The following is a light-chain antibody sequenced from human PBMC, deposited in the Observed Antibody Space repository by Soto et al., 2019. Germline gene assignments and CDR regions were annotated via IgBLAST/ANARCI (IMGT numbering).Light chain of an antibody. Sequence: EIALTQSPGTLSLSPGERATLSCRASQSVSSSYVAWYQQKPGQTPRLVIYDASTRATGTPDRFSGSGSGTDFTLTISGLEAEDFAVYFCLQFGISPYTFGQGTKLEV. CDR2: DAS. CDR3: LQFGISPYT. CDR1: QSVSSSY. J-gene: IGKJ2*01. V-gene: IGKV3-20*01.